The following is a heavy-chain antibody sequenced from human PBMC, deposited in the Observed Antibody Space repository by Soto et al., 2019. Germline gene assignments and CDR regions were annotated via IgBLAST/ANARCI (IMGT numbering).Heavy chain of an antibody. CDR1: GGSLSGKY. CDR3: ARASNYGDYQISYYGMDV. D-gene: IGHD4-17*01. CDR2: INHSGNT. V-gene: IGHV4-34*01. J-gene: IGHJ6*02. Sequence: PSETLSLTCAVYGGSLSGKYWSWIRQPPGKGLEWIGEINHSGNTNYNPSLKSRVTISVDTSKNQFSLKLSSVTAADTAVYYCARASNYGDYQISYYGMDVWGQGPTITSP.